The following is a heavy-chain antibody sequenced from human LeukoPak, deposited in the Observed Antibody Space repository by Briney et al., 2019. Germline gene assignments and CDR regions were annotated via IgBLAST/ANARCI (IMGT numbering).Heavy chain of an antibody. CDR1: GFTFYSDW. D-gene: IGHD2-2*01. Sequence: GGSLRLSCAASGFTFYSDWMTWVRQAPGKGLEWVANINPDGSQKYYADSVKGRFTISRDNAKNSLSLQMNSLRAEDTALYYCARHDCTSANCPLDYWGQGTLVAVSS. V-gene: IGHV3-7*03. J-gene: IGHJ4*02. CDR2: INPDGSQK. CDR3: ARHDCTSANCPLDY.